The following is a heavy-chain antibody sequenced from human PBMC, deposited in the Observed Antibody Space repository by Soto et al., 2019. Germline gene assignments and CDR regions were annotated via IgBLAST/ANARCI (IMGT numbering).Heavy chain of an antibody. V-gene: IGHV3-23*01. D-gene: IGHD3-16*01. CDR1: GFTFSSYA. J-gene: IGHJ4*02. CDR2: ISGSGGST. CDR3: ANARGPSKTYYFDY. Sequence: SLRLSCAASGFTFSSYAMSWVRQAPGKGLEWVSAISGSGGSTYYADSVKGRFTISRDNSKNTLYLQMNSLRAEDTAVYYCANARGPSKTYYFDYWGQGTLVTVS.